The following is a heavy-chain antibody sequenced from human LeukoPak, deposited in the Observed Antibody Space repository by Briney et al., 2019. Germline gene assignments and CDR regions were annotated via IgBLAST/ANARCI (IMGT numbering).Heavy chain of an antibody. CDR1: GDSVSSNSTA. Sequence: SQAVPLTSAISGDSVSSNSTAWNWIAQSPSRGFKGRGRTYFRDKRYNDYAVSVKSRIAINQDTSKNQFYLQLNSVTPEDTAVYYCARLTSQGDDYWGQGTLVTVSS. J-gene: IGHJ4*02. CDR3: ARLTSQGDDY. V-gene: IGHV6-1*01. D-gene: IGHD2-2*01. CDR2: TYFRDKRYN.